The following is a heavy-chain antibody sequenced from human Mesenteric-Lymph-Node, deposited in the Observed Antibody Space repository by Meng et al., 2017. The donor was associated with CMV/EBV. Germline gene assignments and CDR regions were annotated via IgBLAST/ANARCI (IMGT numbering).Heavy chain of an antibody. D-gene: IGHD2-2*01. Sequence: GESLKISCAASGFTFSSYSMHWVRQAPGKGLEWVAVISFDGSNKYYADSVKGGFTISRDNSKNTLYLQVNSLRAEDTAVYYCARDRVYCSSTTCPKGSLTYFDYWGQGTLVTVSS. CDR1: GFTFSSYS. V-gene: IGHV3-30*04. J-gene: IGHJ4*02. CDR2: ISFDGSNK. CDR3: ARDRVYCSSTTCPKGSLTYFDY.